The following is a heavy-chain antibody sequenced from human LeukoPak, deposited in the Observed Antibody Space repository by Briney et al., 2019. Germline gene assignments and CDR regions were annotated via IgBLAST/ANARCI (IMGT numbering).Heavy chain of an antibody. D-gene: IGHD2-2*01. CDR2: ISSSSSYI. CDR3: ARSLDTYCTSTSCYPTMVF. Sequence: NAGGSLRLSCAASGFTFNSYSMNWVRQAPGKGLEWVSSISSSSSYIYYADSVRGRFTISRDNAKNSLYLQMNSLRAEDTAVYYCARSLDTYCTSTSCYPTMVFWGQGTLVTVSS. CDR1: GFTFNSYS. J-gene: IGHJ4*02. V-gene: IGHV3-21*01.